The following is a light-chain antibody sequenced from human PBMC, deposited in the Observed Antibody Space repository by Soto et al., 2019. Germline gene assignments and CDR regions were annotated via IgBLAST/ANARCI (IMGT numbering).Light chain of an antibody. CDR1: QSVSSY. CDR2: DAS. V-gene: IGKV3-11*01. Sequence: EIVLTQSPATLSLSPGERATLSCRASQSVSSYLAWYQQKPGQAPRLLIYDASTRATGIPARFSGSGSGTDFTLTISSLELEDFAVYYCQQRSNWPPGFGGGTKVEIK. J-gene: IGKJ4*01. CDR3: QQRSNWPPG.